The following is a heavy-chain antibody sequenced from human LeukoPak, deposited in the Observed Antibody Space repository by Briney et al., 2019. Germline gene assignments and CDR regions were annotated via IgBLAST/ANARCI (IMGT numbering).Heavy chain of an antibody. CDR3: AREYCSGGRCQYYFDY. V-gene: IGHV3-64*01. CDR1: GFTFSSYA. CDR2: ISSDGGSP. Sequence: GGSLRLSCAASGFTFSSYAMHWVRQAPGKGLEYVSGISSDGGSPFHVNSVKGRFTISRDNSKDTLYLQMGSLRAEDMAVYYCAREYCSGGRCQYYFDYWGQGTLVNVSS. J-gene: IGHJ4*02. D-gene: IGHD2-15*01.